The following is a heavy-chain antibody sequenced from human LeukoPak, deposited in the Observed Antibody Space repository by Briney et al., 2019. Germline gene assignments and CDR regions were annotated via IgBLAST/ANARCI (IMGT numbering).Heavy chain of an antibody. V-gene: IGHV4-34*01. CDR1: GGSFSGYY. Sequence: PSETLSLTCAVYGGSFSGYYWSWIRQPPGKGLEWIGEINHSGSTNYNPSLKSRVTISVDTSKNQFSLKLSSVTAADTAVYYCARTYRYSSSWSSFDYWGQGTLVTVSS. CDR2: INHSGST. CDR3: ARTYRYSSSWSSFDY. J-gene: IGHJ4*02. D-gene: IGHD6-13*01.